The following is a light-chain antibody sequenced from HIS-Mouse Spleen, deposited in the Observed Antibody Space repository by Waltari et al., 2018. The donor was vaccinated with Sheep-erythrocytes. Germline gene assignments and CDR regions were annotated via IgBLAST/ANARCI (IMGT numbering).Light chain of an antibody. Sequence: SYELTQPPSVSVSPGQTASIPCSGDKLGDKSACWYQQKPGQSPVLVIYQDSKRPSGIPERFSGSNAGNTATLTISGTQAMDEADYYCQAWDSSTAEVVFGGGTKLTVL. J-gene: IGLJ2*01. CDR3: QAWDSSTAEVV. V-gene: IGLV3-1*01. CDR2: QDS. CDR1: KLGDKS.